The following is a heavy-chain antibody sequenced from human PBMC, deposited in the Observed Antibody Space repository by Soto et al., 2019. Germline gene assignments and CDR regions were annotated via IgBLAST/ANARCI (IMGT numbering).Heavy chain of an antibody. CDR1: GFTFSTAW. CDR3: TTQFPAPGPSLKDY. V-gene: IGHV3-15*01. Sequence: LRLSCAASGFTFSTAWMTWVRQAPGKGLEWVGRIKSKIDSGTTDYAAPVKGRFAISRDDSKNTLYLQMNSLKTEDTAVYFCTTQFPAPGPSLKDYWGQGTLVTVSS. J-gene: IGHJ4*02. CDR2: IKSKIDSGTT. D-gene: IGHD6-13*01.